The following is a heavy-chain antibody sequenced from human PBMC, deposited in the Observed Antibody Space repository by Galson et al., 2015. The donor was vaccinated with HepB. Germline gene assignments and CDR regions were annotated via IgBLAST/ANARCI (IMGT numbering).Heavy chain of an antibody. J-gene: IGHJ4*02. CDR1: GYTFTGYY. CDR3: ARSPLRGPHSSSRTFYFDY. Sequence: SVKVSCKASGYTFTGYYMHWVRQAPGQGLEWMGRINPNSGGTNYAQKFQGRVTMTRDMSISTAYMELSRLRSDDTVVYYCARSPLRGPHSSSRTFYFDYWGQGTLVTVSS. CDR2: INPNSGGT. D-gene: IGHD6-13*01. V-gene: IGHV1-2*05.